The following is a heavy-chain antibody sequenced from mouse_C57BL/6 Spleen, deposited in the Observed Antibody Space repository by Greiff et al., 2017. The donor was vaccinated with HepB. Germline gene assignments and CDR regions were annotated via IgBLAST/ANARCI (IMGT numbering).Heavy chain of an antibody. CDR2: ISSGSSTI. J-gene: IGHJ2*01. D-gene: IGHD2-2*01. V-gene: IGHV5-17*01. Sequence: EVKLVESGGGLVKPGGSLKLSCAASGFTFSDYGMHWVRQAPEKGLEWVAYISSGSSTIYYADTVKGRFTISRDNAKNTLFLQMTSLRSEDTAMYYCARASTMVKKDFDYWGQGTTLTVSS. CDR3: ARASTMVKKDFDY. CDR1: GFTFSDYG.